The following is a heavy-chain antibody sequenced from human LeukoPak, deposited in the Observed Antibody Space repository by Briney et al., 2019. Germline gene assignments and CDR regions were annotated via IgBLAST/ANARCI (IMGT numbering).Heavy chain of an antibody. D-gene: IGHD3-10*01. CDR3: ARFGRSPMVRGVIIRGYYFDY. CDR1: GWSLRGYY. Sequence: SETLSITCPVYGWSLRGYYWSWMRQPPGKGLEWLGEIKHSGSNNYNPSLKSRVTITVDTSKNQFSLRLSSVTAADTAVYYCARFGRSPMVRGVIIRGYYFDYWGQGTLVTVSS. V-gene: IGHV4-34*01. CDR2: IKHSGSN. J-gene: IGHJ4*02.